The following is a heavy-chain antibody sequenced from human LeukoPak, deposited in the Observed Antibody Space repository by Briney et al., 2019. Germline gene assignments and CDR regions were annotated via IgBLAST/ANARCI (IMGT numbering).Heavy chain of an antibody. V-gene: IGHV3-30-3*01. D-gene: IGHD5-24*01. CDR1: GFIFSSYA. J-gene: IGHJ4*02. CDR3: ARGRDGYNSIAY. CDR2: MSYDGSNK. Sequence: RRSLRLSCAASGFIFSSYAMHWVRQAPGKGLEWVAVMSYDGSNKYYADSVKGRFTISRDNSKNTLYLQMNSLRAEDTTVYYCARGRDGYNSIAYWGQGTLVTVSS.